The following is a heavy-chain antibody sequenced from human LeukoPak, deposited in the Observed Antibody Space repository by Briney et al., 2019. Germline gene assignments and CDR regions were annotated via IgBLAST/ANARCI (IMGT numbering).Heavy chain of an antibody. V-gene: IGHV3-23*01. D-gene: IGHD3-22*01. CDR1: GFTFSSYA. Sequence: GRSLRLSCAASGFTFSSYAMHWVRQAPGKGLEWVSAISGSGGSTYYADSVKGRFTISRDNSKNTLYLQMNSLRAEDTAVYYCAKGTNYYDSSLFDYWGQGTLVTVSS. CDR2: ISGSGGST. J-gene: IGHJ4*02. CDR3: AKGTNYYDSSLFDY.